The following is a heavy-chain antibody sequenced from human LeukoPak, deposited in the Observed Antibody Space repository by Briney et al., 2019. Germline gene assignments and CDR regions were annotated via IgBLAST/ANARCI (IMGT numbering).Heavy chain of an antibody. CDR2: IIPIFGTA. V-gene: IGHV1-69*06. CDR3: ARSGLRFGPYYMDV. D-gene: IGHD3-3*01. J-gene: IGHJ6*03. Sequence: ASVKVSCKASGGTFSSYAISWVRQAPGQGLEWMGGIIPIFGTANYAQKFQGRVTITADKSTSTAYMELSSLRSEDTAVYYCARSGLRFGPYYMDVWGKGTTVTVSS. CDR1: GGTFSSYA.